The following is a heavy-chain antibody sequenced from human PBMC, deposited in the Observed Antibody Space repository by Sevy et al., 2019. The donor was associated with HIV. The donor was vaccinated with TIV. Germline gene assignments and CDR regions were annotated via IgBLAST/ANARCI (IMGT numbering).Heavy chain of an antibody. Sequence: ASVKVSCKVSGYIFTELSMHWVRQAPGKGLEWMGGFDPEDGETIYAQKFQDRVTMTEDTSTDTAYMDLSRLRSEDTAVYYCATDSVLLKGRYYDSSGYYLHYWGQGTLVTVSS. CDR3: ATDSVLLKGRYYDSSGYYLHY. D-gene: IGHD3-22*01. CDR2: FDPEDGET. J-gene: IGHJ4*02. V-gene: IGHV1-24*01. CDR1: GYIFTELS.